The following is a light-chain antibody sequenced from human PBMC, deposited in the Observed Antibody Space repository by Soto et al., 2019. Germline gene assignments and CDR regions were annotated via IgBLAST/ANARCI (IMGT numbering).Light chain of an antibody. Sequence: QSALTQPASVSGSPGQSITISCTGTSSDVGGYNYVSWYQQNPGKAPKLMIYDVNNRPSGVSYRFSGSKSGNTASLTISGLQAEDEADYYCISYTLSSTRVFGTGTKVTVL. CDR2: DVN. V-gene: IGLV2-14*01. CDR3: ISYTLSSTRV. J-gene: IGLJ1*01. CDR1: SSDVGGYNY.